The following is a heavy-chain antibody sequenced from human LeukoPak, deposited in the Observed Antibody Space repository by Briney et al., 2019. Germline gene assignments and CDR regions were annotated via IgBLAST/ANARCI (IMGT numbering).Heavy chain of an antibody. Sequence: ASVKVSCKASGYTLISYSISWVRQAPGQGLEWMGWISAYNGHTNYAQKLQGRVTMTTDTSTSTAYMELRSLRPDDTAVYYCARDRSFSGYYYDSSGYSFWGQGTMVTVSS. CDR1: GYTLISYS. J-gene: IGHJ3*01. CDR2: ISAYNGHT. V-gene: IGHV1-18*01. CDR3: ARDRSFSGYYYDSSGYSF. D-gene: IGHD3-22*01.